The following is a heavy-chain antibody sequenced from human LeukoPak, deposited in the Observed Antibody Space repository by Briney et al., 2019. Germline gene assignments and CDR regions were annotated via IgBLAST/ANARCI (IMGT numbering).Heavy chain of an antibody. J-gene: IGHJ4*02. CDR1: GFTFDDYA. V-gene: IGHV3-9*01. CDR2: ISWNSGSI. Sequence: PGRSLRLSCAASGFTFDDYAMDWVRQAPGKGLEWVSCISWNSGSIGYADSVKGRFTISRDNAKNSLYLQMNSLRAEDTALYYCAKAYCSGGGCYQSLEYYFDYWGQGTLVTVSS. D-gene: IGHD2-15*01. CDR3: AKAYCSGGGCYQSLEYYFDY.